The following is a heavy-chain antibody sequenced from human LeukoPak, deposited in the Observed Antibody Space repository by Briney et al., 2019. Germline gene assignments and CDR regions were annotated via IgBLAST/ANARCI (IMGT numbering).Heavy chain of an antibody. CDR2: IYHSRST. J-gene: IGHJ4*02. V-gene: IGHV4-38-2*02. Sequence: SETLSLTCAVSGYPISSGYFWGWIRPPPGKGLEWIGSIYHSRSTYYNASLRSRVTISVDTSKNEFSLKLSFLSAADTAVYYCARDFSGYDVGYWGQGILVTVSS. D-gene: IGHD5-12*01. CDR3: ARDFSGYDVGY. CDR1: GYPISSGYF.